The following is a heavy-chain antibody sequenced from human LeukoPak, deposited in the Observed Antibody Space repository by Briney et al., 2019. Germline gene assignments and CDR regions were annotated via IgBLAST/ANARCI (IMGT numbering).Heavy chain of an antibody. CDR2: MNPNSGGT. CDR3: ARNSGIAVADY. D-gene: IGHD6-19*01. CDR1: GYTFTSYD. V-gene: IGHV1-2*02. Sequence: ASVKVSCKASGYTFTSYDINWVRQATGQGLEWMGWMNPNSGGTNYAQKFQGRVTMTRDTSISTAYMELSRLRSDDTAVYYCARNSGIAVADYWGQGTLVTVSS. J-gene: IGHJ4*02.